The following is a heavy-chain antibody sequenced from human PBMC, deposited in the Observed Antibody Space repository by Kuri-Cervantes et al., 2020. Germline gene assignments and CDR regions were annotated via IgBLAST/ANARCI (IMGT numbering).Heavy chain of an antibody. V-gene: IGHV3-74*01. J-gene: IGHJ4*02. D-gene: IGHD5-12*01. CDR1: GLTLSTYW. CDR3: ARDPYYRDIEATVKNDDY. CDR2: INTYGSGT. Sequence: GGSLRLSCAASGLTLSTYWMHWVRQVPGKGLMWVSRINTYGSGTTYADSVRGRFTISRDNAKNTLYLQMNSLRDEDTAVYYCARDPYYRDIEATVKNDDYWGQGTLVTVSS.